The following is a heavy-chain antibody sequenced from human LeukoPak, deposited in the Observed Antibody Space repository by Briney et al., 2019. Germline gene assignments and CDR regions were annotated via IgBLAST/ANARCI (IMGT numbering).Heavy chain of an antibody. D-gene: IGHD2-2*02. Sequence: SETLSLTCTVSGGSISSSSYYWGWIRQPPGKGLEWIGSIYYSGSTYYNPSLKSRVTISVNTSKNQFSLKLSSVTAADTAVYYCARRRTVYPFDYWGQGTLVTVSS. J-gene: IGHJ4*02. V-gene: IGHV4-39*01. CDR2: IYYSGST. CDR1: GGSISSSSYY. CDR3: ARRRTVYPFDY.